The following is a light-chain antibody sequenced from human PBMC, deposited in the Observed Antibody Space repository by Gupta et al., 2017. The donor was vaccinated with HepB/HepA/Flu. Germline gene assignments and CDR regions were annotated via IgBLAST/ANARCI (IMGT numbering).Light chain of an antibody. CDR3: QQDDSSPFT. CDR1: QSILFNRKNNNY. Sequence: DIVMTQSPDSLAVSLGERATINCKSSQSILFNRKNNNYLAWYQQKLGQPPKLLIYWASSRETGVPERFSGSGSGTEFTLTISSLQAEDVAVYYCQQDDSSPFTFGRGTKVEIK. V-gene: IGKV4-1*01. J-gene: IGKJ4*01. CDR2: WAS.